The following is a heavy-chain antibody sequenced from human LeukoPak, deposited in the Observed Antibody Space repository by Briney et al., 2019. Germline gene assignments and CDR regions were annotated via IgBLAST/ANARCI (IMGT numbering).Heavy chain of an antibody. V-gene: IGHV1-69*06. D-gene: IGHD3-10*01. CDR3: TRGGFGELYHFDY. Sequence: ASVKVSCKASVNSFNKYAITWVRQAPGQGLEWMGEFIPIFGTAKYAKKFQGRVTITADKSTSTAYMDLNSLRSEDTAVYYCTRGGFGELYHFDYWGQGTLVTVSS. J-gene: IGHJ4*02. CDR1: VNSFNKYA. CDR2: FIPIFGTA.